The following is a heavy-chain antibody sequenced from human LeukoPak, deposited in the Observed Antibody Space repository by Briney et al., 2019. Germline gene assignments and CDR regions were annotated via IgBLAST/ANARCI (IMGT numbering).Heavy chain of an antibody. D-gene: IGHD3-16*01. Sequence: ASVKVSCKTSDHTFSIYPVSWVRQAPGQGLEWMGWISASNGNTNYAQKFQDRVTIRTDTSTNTVYMELRSLRSADTAVYYCARSLPGHGAWGPFDHWGQGTLVTVSS. V-gene: IGHV1-18*01. CDR2: ISASNGNT. CDR1: DHTFSIYP. J-gene: IGHJ4*02. CDR3: ARSLPGHGAWGPFDH.